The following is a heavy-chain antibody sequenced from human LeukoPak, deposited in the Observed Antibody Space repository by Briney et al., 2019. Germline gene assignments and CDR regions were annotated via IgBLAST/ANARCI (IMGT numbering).Heavy chain of an antibody. V-gene: IGHV1-2*02. CDR2: INPNSGGT. CDR1: GYRFTGYY. D-gene: IGHD4-11*01. CDR3: ARDVGYSNRES. J-gene: IGHJ5*02. Sequence: ASVKVSCKTSGYRFTGYYLHWVRQAPGQGLEWMGWINPNSGGTNYARKFQGRVTMTRDTSISTAYMELSRLRSDDTAVYYCARDVGYSNRESWGQGTLVTVSS.